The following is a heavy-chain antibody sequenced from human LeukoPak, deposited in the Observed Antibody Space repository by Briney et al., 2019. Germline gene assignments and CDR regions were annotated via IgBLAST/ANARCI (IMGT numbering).Heavy chain of an antibody. V-gene: IGHV3-33*01. CDR1: GFTFSSYG. CDR3: ARGTVTAPDY. CDR2: IWYDGSNK. Sequence: GGSLRLSCAASGFTFSSYGMHWVRQAPGKGLEWVAVIWYDGSNKYYADSVKGRFTISRDNSKNALYLQMNSLRAEDTAVYSCARGTVTAPDYWGQGPLVSVSS. J-gene: IGHJ4*02. D-gene: IGHD4-17*01.